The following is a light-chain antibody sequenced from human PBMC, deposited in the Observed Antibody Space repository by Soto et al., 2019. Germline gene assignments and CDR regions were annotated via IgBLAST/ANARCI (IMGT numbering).Light chain of an antibody. Sequence: DIQMSLSPSSVSASIGDRVTITFRASQRISTYLSWYLVKPGEAPKLLIYCASTLRTGVPSRFSGSGSGTDFTLTISSLQPEDFTTYYCQLSFNLPVTFGQGTLLEFK. J-gene: IGKJ5*01. V-gene: IGKV1-39*01. CDR1: QRISTY. CDR3: QLSFNLPVT. CDR2: CAS.